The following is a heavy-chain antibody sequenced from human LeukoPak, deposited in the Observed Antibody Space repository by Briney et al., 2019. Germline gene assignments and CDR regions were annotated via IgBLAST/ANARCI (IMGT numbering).Heavy chain of an antibody. CDR3: ARARDYDSNPDY. Sequence: SVKVSCKASGGTFSSYAISWVRQAPGQGLEWMGGIIPIFGTANYAQKFQGRVTITADESTSTAYMELSSLRSDDTAVYYCARARDYDSNPDYWGQGTLVTISS. D-gene: IGHD3-22*01. V-gene: IGHV1-69*13. CDR1: GGTFSSYA. CDR2: IIPIFGTA. J-gene: IGHJ4*02.